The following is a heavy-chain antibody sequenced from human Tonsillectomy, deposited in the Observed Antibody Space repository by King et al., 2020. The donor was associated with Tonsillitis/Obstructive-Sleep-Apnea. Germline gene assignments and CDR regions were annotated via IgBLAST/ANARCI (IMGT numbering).Heavy chain of an antibody. D-gene: IGHD3-9*01. CDR3: ARDLDDILTGYGYYYYYMDV. CDR1: GFTFSSYS. Sequence: VQLVESGGGLVKPGGSLRLSCAASGFTFSSYSMNWVGQAPGKGLEGVSSISSSSSYIYYADSVKGRFTISRDNAENSLYLQMNSLRAEDTAVYYCARDLDDILTGYGYYYYYMDVWGKGTTVTVSS. V-gene: IGHV3-21*01. J-gene: IGHJ6*03. CDR2: ISSSSSYI.